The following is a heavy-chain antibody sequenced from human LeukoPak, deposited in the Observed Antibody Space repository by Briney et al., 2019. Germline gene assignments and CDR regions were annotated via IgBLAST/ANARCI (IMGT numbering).Heavy chain of an antibody. J-gene: IGHJ3*02. CDR1: GFTFSSYE. Sequence: PGGSLRLSCTASGFTFSSYEMNWVRQAPGKGLEWVSSITSGNTVNYADSVKGRFAISRDNAMYSLYLQMNSLRAEDTALYFCARHPSGYDAFDIWGQGTMVTVSS. CDR3: ARHPSGYDAFDI. CDR2: ITSGNTV. V-gene: IGHV3-48*03. D-gene: IGHD3-22*01.